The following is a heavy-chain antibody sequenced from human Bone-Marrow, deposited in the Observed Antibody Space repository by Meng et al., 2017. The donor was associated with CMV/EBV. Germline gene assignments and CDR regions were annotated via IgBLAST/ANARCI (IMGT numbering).Heavy chain of an antibody. CDR3: ARNGQKTGTPSNY. CDR2: INWNGGST. V-gene: IGHV3-20*04. J-gene: IGHJ4*02. Sequence: GESLKISCAASGFTFDDYGMSWVRQAPGKGLEWVSGINWNGGSTGYADSVKGRFTISRDNAKNSLYLQMNSLRAEDTAVYYCARNGQKTGTPSNYWGQGTLVTVSS. D-gene: IGHD1-1*01. CDR1: GFTFDDYG.